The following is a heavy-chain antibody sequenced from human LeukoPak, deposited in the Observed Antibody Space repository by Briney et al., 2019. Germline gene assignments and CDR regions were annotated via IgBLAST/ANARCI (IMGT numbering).Heavy chain of an antibody. CDR1: GGAFSSYA. V-gene: IGHV1-69*06. J-gene: IGHJ4*02. CDR2: IIPIFGTA. Sequence: SVKVSCKASGGAFSSYAISWVRQAPGQGLEWMGGIIPIFGTANYAQKFQGRVTITADKSTSTAYMELSSLRSEDTAVYYCARLWFGESAGSDYWGQGTLVTVSS. CDR3: ARLWFGESAGSDY. D-gene: IGHD3-10*01.